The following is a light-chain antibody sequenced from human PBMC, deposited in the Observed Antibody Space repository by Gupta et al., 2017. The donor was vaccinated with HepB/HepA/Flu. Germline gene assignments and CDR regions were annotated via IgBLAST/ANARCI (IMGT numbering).Light chain of an antibody. CDR1: QSLLDSSGYNY. Sequence: IVMTQSPLSLPVTLGVSASISCRSSQSLLDSSGYNYLDWYLQKPGQSPQPLIFLGSNRAAGVPNRFSGRGSGTNFTMRISRVEAEEVGVYYCMHGQKKPTFGQEAKVEIK. CDR3: MHGQKKPT. V-gene: IGKV2-28*01. CDR2: LGS. J-gene: IGKJ1*01.